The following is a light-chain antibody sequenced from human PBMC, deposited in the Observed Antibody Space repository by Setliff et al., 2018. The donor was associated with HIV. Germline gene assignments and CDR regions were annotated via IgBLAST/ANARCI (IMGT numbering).Light chain of an antibody. Sequence: QTVVTQEPSFAVSPGGTVTLTCGLSSGSVSSSDYPSWYQQTPGQAPRTLIYSTNTRSSGVPDRFSGSILGNKAALTIRGAQADDESDYYCVLYMGSGISVFGGGTKVTVL. CDR3: VLYMGSGISV. CDR2: STN. J-gene: IGLJ3*02. V-gene: IGLV8-61*01. CDR1: SGSVSSSDY.